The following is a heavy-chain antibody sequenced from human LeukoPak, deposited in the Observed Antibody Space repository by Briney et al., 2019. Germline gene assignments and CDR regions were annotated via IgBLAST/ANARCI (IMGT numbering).Heavy chain of an antibody. Sequence: GESLQISCKGSGSSFTSYWIGWGRQLPGKGLEWMGIIYPGDSDTRYSPSFQGQVTISADKSISTAYLQWSSLKASDTAMYYCARQMSEVGWFDPWGQGTLVTVSS. CDR2: IYPGDSDT. J-gene: IGHJ5*02. V-gene: IGHV5-51*01. CDR3: ARQMSEVGWFDP. D-gene: IGHD1-26*01. CDR1: GSSFTSYW.